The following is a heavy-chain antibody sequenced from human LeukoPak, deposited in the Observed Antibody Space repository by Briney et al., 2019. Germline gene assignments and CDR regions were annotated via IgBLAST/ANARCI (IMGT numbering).Heavy chain of an antibody. D-gene: IGHD3-22*01. CDR3: ATKLVYVTMIVRGYYFDY. V-gene: IGHV1-2*02. CDR2: INPNSGGT. CDR1: GYTFTGYY. J-gene: IGHJ4*02. Sequence: PRASVKVSCKASGYTFTGYYMHWVRQAPGQGLEWMGWINPNSGGTNYAQKLQGRVTMTTDTSTSTAYMELRSLRSDDTAVYYCATKLVYVTMIVRGYYFDYWGQGTLVTVSS.